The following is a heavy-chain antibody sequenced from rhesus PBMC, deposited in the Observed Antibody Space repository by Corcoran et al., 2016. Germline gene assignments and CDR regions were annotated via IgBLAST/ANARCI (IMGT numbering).Heavy chain of an antibody. CDR1: GVSSSPTGTG. J-gene: IGHJ4*01. CDR3: ARVRGGSSSYFP. CDR2: IYWNDSK. D-gene: IGHD6-43*01. Sequence: QVTLKESGPALGKPTQTLTPTCTLSGVSSSPTGTGVGWIRQPTGKALEWLASIYWNDSKYYSTSLKSRLTISKDTSKNQVVLTMTNMDPVDTATYYCARVRGGSSSYFPWGQGVLVTVSS. V-gene: IGHV2-95*01.